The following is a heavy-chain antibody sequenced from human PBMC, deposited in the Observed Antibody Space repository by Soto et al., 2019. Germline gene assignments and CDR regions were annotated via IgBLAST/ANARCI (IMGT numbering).Heavy chain of an antibody. V-gene: IGHV3-48*03. CDR3: ARPNYYYGMDV. Sequence: PVGSLRLSCAASGFTFSSYEMNWVRQAPGKGLEWVSYISSSGSTIYYADSVKGRFTISRDNAKNSLYLQMNSLRAEDTAVYYCARPNYYYGMDVWGQGTTVTVS. CDR2: ISSSGSTI. J-gene: IGHJ6*02. CDR1: GFTFSSYE.